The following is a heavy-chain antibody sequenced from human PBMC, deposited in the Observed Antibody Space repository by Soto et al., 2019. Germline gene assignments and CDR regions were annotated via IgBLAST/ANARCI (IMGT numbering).Heavy chain of an antibody. J-gene: IGHJ6*03. D-gene: IGHD2-15*01. CDR1: GYSFTSYW. V-gene: IGHV5-51*01. Sequence: PGESLTISCKGSGYSFTSYWIGWVRQMPGKGLEWMGIIYPGDSDTRYSPSFQGQVTISADKSISTAYLQWSSLKASDTAMYFCAIAYCSGGSCYFPYYYMDVWGKGTTVTVSS. CDR3: AIAYCSGGSCYFPYYYMDV. CDR2: IYPGDSDT.